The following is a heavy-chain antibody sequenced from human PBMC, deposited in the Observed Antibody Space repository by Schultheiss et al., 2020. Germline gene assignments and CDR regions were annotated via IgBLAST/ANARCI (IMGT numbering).Heavy chain of an antibody. CDR2: IGTAGDT. CDR3: ARDFMVRGVNYGMDV. Sequence: GGSLRLSCAASGFTFSSYDMHWVRQATGKGLEWVSAIGTAGDTYYPGSVKGRFTISRENAKNSLYLQMNSLRAGDTAVYYCARDFMVRGVNYGMDVWGQGTTVTVSS. V-gene: IGHV3-13*01. CDR1: GFTFSSYD. D-gene: IGHD3-10*01. J-gene: IGHJ6*02.